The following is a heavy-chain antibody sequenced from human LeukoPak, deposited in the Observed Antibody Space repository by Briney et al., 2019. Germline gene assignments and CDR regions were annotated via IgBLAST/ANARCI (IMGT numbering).Heavy chain of an antibody. CDR2: IYSGGTT. CDR3: ARDDPSGSYIDY. Sequence: PGGSLRLSCAASGFTVSSNYMTWVRQAPGKGLEWLSVIYSGGTTYYADSVKGGFTISRDNSKNTLYLQMNSLRAEDTAVYYCARDDPSGSYIDYWGQGTLVTVSS. CDR1: GFTVSSNY. D-gene: IGHD1-26*01. J-gene: IGHJ4*02. V-gene: IGHV3-66*01.